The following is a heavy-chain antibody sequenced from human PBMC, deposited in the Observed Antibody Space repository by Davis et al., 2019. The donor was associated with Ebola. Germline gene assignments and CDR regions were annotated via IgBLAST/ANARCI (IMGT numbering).Heavy chain of an antibody. V-gene: IGHV3-23*01. CDR2: ISGGGGNT. J-gene: IGHJ4*02. CDR1: GFTFSSYW. CDR3: AKMSSFQVDY. Sequence: GGSLRLSCAASGFTFSSYWMHWVRQAQGKGLEWVSTISGGGGNTYYADSVRGRFTISRDNSKNTLNLQMNSLRAEDTAVYYCAKMSSFQVDYWGQGTLVTVSS.